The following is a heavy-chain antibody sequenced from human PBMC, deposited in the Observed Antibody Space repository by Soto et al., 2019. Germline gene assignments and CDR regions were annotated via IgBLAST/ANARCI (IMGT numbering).Heavy chain of an antibody. D-gene: IGHD3-10*01. V-gene: IGHV1-69*02. CDR3: ARGSISYHHSYGMDV. CDR2: IIPILGIA. CDR1: GGTFSSYT. J-gene: IGHJ6*02. Sequence: QVQLVQSGAEVKKPGSSVKVSCKASGGTFSSYTISWVRQAPGQGLEWMGRIIPILGIANYAQKFQGRVTINADKSTSTAYMALSSLRSEDTAVYYCARGSISYHHSYGMDVCGQGTTVTVSS.